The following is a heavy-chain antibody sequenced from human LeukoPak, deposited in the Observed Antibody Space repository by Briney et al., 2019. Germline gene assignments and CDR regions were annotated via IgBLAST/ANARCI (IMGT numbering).Heavy chain of an antibody. CDR1: GDSISSSSYY. J-gene: IGHJ4*02. D-gene: IGHD1-26*01. CDR2: IYYSGTT. V-gene: IGHV4-39*01. Sequence: SETLSLTCTVSGDSISSSSYYWGWIRQPPGKGLEWIGSIYYSGTTHYNPSLKSRVTISVVTSKNQFSLKLSSVTAADTAVYYCARLGESYYYFDYWGQGTLVTVSS. CDR3: ARLGESYYYFDY.